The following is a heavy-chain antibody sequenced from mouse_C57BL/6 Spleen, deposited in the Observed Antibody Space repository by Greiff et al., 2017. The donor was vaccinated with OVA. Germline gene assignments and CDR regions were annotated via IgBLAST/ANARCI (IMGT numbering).Heavy chain of an antibody. CDR3: ARSSRYFDV. CDR1: GYAFTNYL. V-gene: IGHV1-54*01. Sequence: QVQLQQSGAELVRPGTSVKVSCKASGYAFTNYLIEWVKQRPGQGLEWIGVINPGSGGTTYNEKFKGKATLTADKSSSTAYMQLSSLTSEDSAVYFCARSSRYFDVWGTGTTVTVSS. CDR2: INPGSGGT. J-gene: IGHJ1*03.